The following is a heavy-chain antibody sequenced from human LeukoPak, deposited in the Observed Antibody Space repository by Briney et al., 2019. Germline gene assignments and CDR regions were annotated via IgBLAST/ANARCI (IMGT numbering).Heavy chain of an antibody. V-gene: IGHV4-39*01. J-gene: IGHJ4*02. CDR3: ARHSGGSGWPR. Sequence: SETLSLTCTVSGDSISSSSYYWGWIRQPPGKGLEWIGSIYYSGSTYYNPSLKSRVTISVDTSKNQFSLKLSSVTAADTAVYYCARHSGGSGWPRWGQGTLVTVSS. CDR2: IYYSGST. CDR1: GDSISSSSYY. D-gene: IGHD6-19*01.